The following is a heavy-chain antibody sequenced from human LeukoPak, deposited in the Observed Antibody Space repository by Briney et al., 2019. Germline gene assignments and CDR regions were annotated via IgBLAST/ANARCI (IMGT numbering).Heavy chain of an antibody. J-gene: IGHJ4*02. Sequence: SETLSLTCAVYGGSFSGYYWSWIRQPPGKGLEWIGEINHSGSTNYNPSLKSRVTISVDTSKNQFSLKLSSVTAADTAVYYCARGPVLYYYGSGCYSFFDYWGQGTLVTVSS. CDR1: GGSFSGYY. D-gene: IGHD3-10*01. CDR3: ARGPVLYYYGSGCYSFFDY. CDR2: INHSGST. V-gene: IGHV4-34*01.